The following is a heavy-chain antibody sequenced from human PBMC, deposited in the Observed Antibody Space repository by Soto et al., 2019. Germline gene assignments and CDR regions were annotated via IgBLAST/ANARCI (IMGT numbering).Heavy chain of an antibody. CDR1: EFNFISDG. CDR3: ARDHYDFWSGYRYYYYMDV. V-gene: IGHV3-7*01. J-gene: IGHJ6*03. D-gene: IGHD3-3*01. CDR2: IKQDGSEK. Sequence: GGPLRLSWAASEFNFISDGMSCVSKATGKRLDWVANIKQDGSEKYYVDSVKGRFTISRDNAKNSLYLQMNSLRAEDTAVYYCARDHYDFWSGYRYYYYMDVWGKGTTVTVSS.